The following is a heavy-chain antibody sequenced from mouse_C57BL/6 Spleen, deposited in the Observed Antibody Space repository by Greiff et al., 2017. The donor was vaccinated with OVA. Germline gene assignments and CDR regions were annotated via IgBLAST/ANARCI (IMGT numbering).Heavy chain of an antibody. CDR3: ARRELVHFDV. CDR2: ISGGGGNT. J-gene: IGHJ1*03. CDR1: GFTFSSYT. Sequence: EVQGVESGGGLVKHGGSLKLSCAASGFTFSSYTMSWVRQAPEKRLEWVATISGGGGNTYYPDSVKGRFTISRDNAKNTLYLQMSSLRSEDTALYYCARRELVHFDVWGTGTTVTVSS. D-gene: IGHD4-1*01. V-gene: IGHV5-9*01.